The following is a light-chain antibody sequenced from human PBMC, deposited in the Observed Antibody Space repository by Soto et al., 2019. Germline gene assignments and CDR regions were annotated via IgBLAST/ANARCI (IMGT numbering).Light chain of an antibody. Sequence: EIVLTQSPGTLSLSPGERATLSCRASQSVSSHYLAWYQQKRGQAPRLLIYGASSRATAIPTRFSGSRSGTDFTLTFSRLDTVDFSVYYCQQYDTAPRTFGQGTKVEI. V-gene: IGKV3-20*01. CDR3: QQYDTAPRT. CDR1: QSVSSHY. J-gene: IGKJ1*01. CDR2: GAS.